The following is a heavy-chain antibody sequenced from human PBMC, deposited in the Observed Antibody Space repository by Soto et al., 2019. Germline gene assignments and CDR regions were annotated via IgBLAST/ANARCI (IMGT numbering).Heavy chain of an antibody. D-gene: IGHD6-19*01. CDR3: ARPRDDPGYSSGWYYFDY. CDR1: GGSISSSSYY. V-gene: IGHV4-39*01. CDR2: IYYSGST. Sequence: SETLSLTCTVSGGSISSSSYYWGWIRQPPGKGLEWIGSIYYSGSTYYNPSLKSRVTISVDTSKNQFSLKLSSVTAADTAVYYCARPRDDPGYSSGWYYFDYWAREPWAPSPQ. J-gene: IGHJ4*02.